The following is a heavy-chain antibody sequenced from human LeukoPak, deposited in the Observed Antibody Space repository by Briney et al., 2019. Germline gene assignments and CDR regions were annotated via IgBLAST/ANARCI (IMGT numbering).Heavy chain of an antibody. V-gene: IGHV1-8*01. CDR3: ARLSGEAYYYYYMDV. Sequence: ASVKVSCKASGYTFTSYDINWVRQATGQGLEWMGWMNPNSGSTGYAQKFQGRVTMTRNTSISTAYMELSSLRSEDTAVYYCARLSGEAYYYYYMDVWGKGTTVTVSS. CDR1: GYTFTSYD. CDR2: MNPNSGST. J-gene: IGHJ6*03. D-gene: IGHD1-26*01.